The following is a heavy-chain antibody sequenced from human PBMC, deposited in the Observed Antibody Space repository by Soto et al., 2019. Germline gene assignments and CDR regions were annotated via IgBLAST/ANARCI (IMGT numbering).Heavy chain of an antibody. CDR1: GGSFSHYS. J-gene: IGHJ4*02. Sequence: PSETLSLTCAVYGGSFSHYSWSWIRQPPGKGLEWIGEISHIGSTNYNPSLKSRVTISVDTSKNQFSLKLSSVTAADTAVYYCARTAYYFDFWDRGTLVTVSS. CDR2: ISHIGST. V-gene: IGHV4-34*01. CDR3: ARTAYYFDF.